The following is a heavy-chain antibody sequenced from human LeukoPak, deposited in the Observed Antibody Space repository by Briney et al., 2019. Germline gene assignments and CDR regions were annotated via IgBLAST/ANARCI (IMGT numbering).Heavy chain of an antibody. J-gene: IGHJ6*02. V-gene: IGHV3-23*01. CDR1: GFTFSSYA. CDR3: AKASPVNYYYYGMDV. Sequence: PGGSLRLSCAASGFTFSSYAMSWVRQAPGKGLEWVSAISGSGGSTYYADSVKGRFTISRDNSKNTLYQQMNSLRAEDTAVYYCAKASPVNYYYYGMDVWGQGTTVTVSS. CDR2: ISGSGGST.